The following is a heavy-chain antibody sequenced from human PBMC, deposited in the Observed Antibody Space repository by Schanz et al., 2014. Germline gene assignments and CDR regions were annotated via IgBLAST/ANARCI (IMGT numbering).Heavy chain of an antibody. CDR2: ISGRDGST. D-gene: IGHD5-18*01. J-gene: IGHJ2*01. CDR3: GRAGTGMAGWYFEL. Sequence: EVQLLESGGGLVQPGGSLKLSCAASGLIFSNYVMSWVRQAPGMGLEWVSAISGRDGSTYYADSVRGRFTISRDNSKNTLFLQMSSLRVDDMAVYYCGRAGTGMAGWYFELWGHGTLVTVSS. V-gene: IGHV3-23*01. CDR1: GLIFSNYV.